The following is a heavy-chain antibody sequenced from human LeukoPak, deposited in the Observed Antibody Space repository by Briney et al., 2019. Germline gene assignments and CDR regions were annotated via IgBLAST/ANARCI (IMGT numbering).Heavy chain of an antibody. D-gene: IGHD3-22*01. J-gene: IGHJ4*02. CDR1: GFTFSSYA. CDR3: AKAPFSYYYDSSGDY. CDR2: ISGSGGST. V-gene: IGHV3-23*01. Sequence: GGSLRLSCAASGFTFSSYAMSWVRQAPGKWLEWVSAISGSGGSTYYADSVKGRFTISRDNSKNTLYLQMNSLRAEDTAVYYCAKAPFSYYYDSSGDYWGQGTLVTVSS.